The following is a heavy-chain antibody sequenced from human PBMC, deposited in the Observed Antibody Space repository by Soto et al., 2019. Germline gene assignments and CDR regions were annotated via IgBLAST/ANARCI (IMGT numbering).Heavy chain of an antibody. V-gene: IGHV4-34*01. J-gene: IGHJ4*02. CDR3: ASRGLRWYPPAS. CDR1: GGSFSGYY. D-gene: IGHD2-15*01. CDR2: INHSGST. Sequence: SETLSLTCAVYGGSFSGYYWSWIRQPPGKGLEWIGEINHSGSTNYNPSLKSRVTISVDTSKNQFSLKMSSVTAADTAVYYCASRGLRWYPPASWGQGTLVTVSS.